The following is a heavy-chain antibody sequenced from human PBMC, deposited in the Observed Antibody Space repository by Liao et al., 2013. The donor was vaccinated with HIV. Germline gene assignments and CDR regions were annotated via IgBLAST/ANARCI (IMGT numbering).Heavy chain of an antibody. CDR1: GGSISSYY. D-gene: IGHD1-26*01. Sequence: QVQLEESGPGLVKPSETLSLTCTVSGGSISSYYWSWIRQSPGKGLDWLGYIYYSGSTNYNPSLKSRVTISLDMSKNQFSLKLSSVTAADTAMYYCARVPAVPRGGFDVWGQGTMVTVSS. CDR2: IYYSGST. J-gene: IGHJ3*01. CDR3: ARVPAVPRGGFDV. V-gene: IGHV4-59*01.